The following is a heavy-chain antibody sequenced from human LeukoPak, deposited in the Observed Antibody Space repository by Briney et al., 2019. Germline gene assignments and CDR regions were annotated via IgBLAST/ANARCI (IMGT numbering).Heavy chain of an antibody. CDR3: AKRSDSSGSYYFDY. Sequence: GGSLRLSCAASGFPFSSYAMNWVRQAPGKGLEWVSAISATGGSTYYADSVKGRFTISRDNSKNTLYLQMNSLRAEDTAVYYCAKRSDSSGSYYFDYWGPGTLVTVSS. D-gene: IGHD3-22*01. V-gene: IGHV3-23*01. CDR1: GFPFSSYA. CDR2: ISATGGST. J-gene: IGHJ4*02.